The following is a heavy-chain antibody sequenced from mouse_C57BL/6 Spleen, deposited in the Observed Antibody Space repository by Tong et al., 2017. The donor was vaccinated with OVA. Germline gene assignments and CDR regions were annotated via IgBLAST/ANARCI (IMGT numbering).Heavy chain of an antibody. Sequence: TFSSFGMHWVRQAPEKGLEWVAYISSGSSTIYYADTVKGRFTISRDNPKNTLFLQMPRLRSEETAMYYCASSLGPYFDYWGQGTTLTVSS. CDR2: ISSGSSTI. CDR3: ASSLGPYFDY. V-gene: IGHV5-17*02. D-gene: IGHD4-1*01. J-gene: IGHJ2*01. CDR1: TFSSFG.